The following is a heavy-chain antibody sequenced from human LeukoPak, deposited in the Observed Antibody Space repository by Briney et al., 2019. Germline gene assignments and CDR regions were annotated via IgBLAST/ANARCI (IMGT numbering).Heavy chain of an antibody. Sequence: SETLSLTCTVSGDSISSSSYYYWDWIRQPPGKGLEWIGSISYSGSTYYNPSLKSRVTISVDTSKNQFSLNLRSVAAADTAVYYCARLGGYDPNYYYYYMDVWGKGTTVTVSS. D-gene: IGHD5-12*01. J-gene: IGHJ6*03. CDR3: ARLGGYDPNYYYYYMDV. V-gene: IGHV4-39*01. CDR1: GDSISSSSYYY. CDR2: ISYSGST.